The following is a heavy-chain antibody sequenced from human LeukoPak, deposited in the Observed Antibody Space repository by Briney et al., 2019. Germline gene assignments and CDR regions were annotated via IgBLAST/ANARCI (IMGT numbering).Heavy chain of an antibody. CDR2: ISSSSSYI. D-gene: IGHD6-19*01. Sequence: GGSLRLSCAASGFTFSSYSMNWVRQAPGKGLEWVSSISSSSSYIYYADSVKGRFTISRDNAKNSLYLQMNSLRAEDTAVYYCARDDTSFPIPVAGTRCFDPWGQGTLVTVSS. V-gene: IGHV3-21*01. CDR3: ARDDTSFPIPVAGTRCFDP. CDR1: GFTFSSYS. J-gene: IGHJ5*02.